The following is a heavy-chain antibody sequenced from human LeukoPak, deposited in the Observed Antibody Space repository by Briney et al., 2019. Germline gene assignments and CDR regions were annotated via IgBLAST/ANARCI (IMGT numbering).Heavy chain of an antibody. D-gene: IGHD5-18*01. CDR1: GFTFSSYG. CDR3: AKDLFGYSYGPGFDY. Sequence: GRSLRLSCAASGFTFSSYGMHWVRQAPGKGLEWVAFIRYDGSNKYYVDSVKGRFTISRDNSKNTLYLQMNSLRAEDTAVYYCAKDLFGYSYGPGFDYWGQGTLVTVSS. CDR2: IRYDGSNK. V-gene: IGHV3-30*02. J-gene: IGHJ4*02.